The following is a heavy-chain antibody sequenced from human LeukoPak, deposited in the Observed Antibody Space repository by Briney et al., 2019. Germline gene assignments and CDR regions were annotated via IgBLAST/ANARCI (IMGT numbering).Heavy chain of an antibody. CDR3: ARVRRYCSGGSCPNWFDP. V-gene: IGHV1-46*01. Sequence: GASARVSCKASGYTFTSYYMHWVRQAPGQGLEWMGIINPSGGSTSYAQKFQGRVTMTRDTSTSTVYMELSSLRSEDTAVYYCARVRRYCSGGSCPNWFDPWGQGTLVTVSS. CDR1: GYTFTSYY. CDR2: INPSGGST. J-gene: IGHJ5*02. D-gene: IGHD2-15*01.